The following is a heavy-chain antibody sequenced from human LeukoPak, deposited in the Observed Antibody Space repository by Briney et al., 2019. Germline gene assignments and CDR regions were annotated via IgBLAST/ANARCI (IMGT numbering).Heavy chain of an antibody. V-gene: IGHV3-30*18. D-gene: IGHD4-17*01. J-gene: IGHJ4*02. Sequence: PGGSLRLSCAASGFTFSSYGMHWVRQAPGKGLEWVAVISYDGSNKYYADSVKGRFTIPRDNSKNTLYLQMNSLRAEDTAVYYCAKDGSVTPFDYWGQGTLVTVSS. CDR2: ISYDGSNK. CDR1: GFTFSSYG. CDR3: AKDGSVTPFDY.